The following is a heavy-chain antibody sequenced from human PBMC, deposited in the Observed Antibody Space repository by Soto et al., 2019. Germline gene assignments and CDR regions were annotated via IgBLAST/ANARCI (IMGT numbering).Heavy chain of an antibody. CDR3: ASSTEVVTAFPLDY. V-gene: IGHV1-8*01. J-gene: IGHJ4*02. Sequence: QVQLVQSGAEVKKPGASVKVSCKASGYTFTSYDINWVRQATAQGLEWMGWMNPNSGNTGYAQKFQGRVTMTRNTSISTAYMELSSLRSEDTAVYYCASSTEVVTAFPLDYWGQGTLVTVSS. CDR2: MNPNSGNT. D-gene: IGHD2-21*02. CDR1: GYTFTSYD.